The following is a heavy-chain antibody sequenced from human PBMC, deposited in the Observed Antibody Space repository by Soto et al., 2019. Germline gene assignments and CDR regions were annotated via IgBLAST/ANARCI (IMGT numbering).Heavy chain of an antibody. CDR1: GYTFTSYA. J-gene: IGHJ4*02. Sequence: VKVSCKASGYTFTSYAMHWVRQAPGQRLEWMGWINAGNGNTKYSQKFQGRVTITRDTSASTAYMELSSLRSEDTAAYYCARDLMGYSSGWYNYWGQGTLVTVSS. D-gene: IGHD6-19*01. CDR3: ARDLMGYSSGWYNY. CDR2: INAGNGNT. V-gene: IGHV1-3*01.